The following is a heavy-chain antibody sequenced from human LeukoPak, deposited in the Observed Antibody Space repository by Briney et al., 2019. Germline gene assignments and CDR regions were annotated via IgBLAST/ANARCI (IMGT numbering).Heavy chain of an antibody. D-gene: IGHD3-22*01. V-gene: IGHV1-69*13. J-gene: IGHJ4*02. Sequence: ASVKVSCKTSRGTFDTYAVSWVRQAPGQGLEWMGALIPKFDTTNYAQKFQGRVAITADESTTTVYMELSSLRSEDTAVYYCATGDSSGYYYGNYWGQGTLVTVSS. CDR3: ATGDSSGYYYGNY. CDR2: LIPKFDTT. CDR1: RGTFDTYA.